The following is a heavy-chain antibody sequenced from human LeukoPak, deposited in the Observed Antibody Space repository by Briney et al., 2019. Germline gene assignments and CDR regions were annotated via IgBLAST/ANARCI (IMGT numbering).Heavy chain of an antibody. J-gene: IGHJ5*02. CDR2: IYYSGST. V-gene: IGHV4-59*01. CDR1: GGSISSYY. D-gene: IGHD6-13*01. CDR3: ARGPLAARQNEFDP. Sequence: SETLSLTCTVSGGSISSYYWSWIRQPPGKGLEWIGYIYYSGSTNYNPSLKSRVTISVDTSKNQFSLKLSSVTAAATAVYYCARGPLAARQNEFDPWGQGTLVTVSS.